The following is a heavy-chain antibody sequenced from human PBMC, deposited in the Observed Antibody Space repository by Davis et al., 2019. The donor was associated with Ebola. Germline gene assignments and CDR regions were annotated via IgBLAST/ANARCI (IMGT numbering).Heavy chain of an antibody. CDR3: ARTVVVVAATPNWFDP. Sequence: SETLSLTCTVSGASISGFYWSWIRQPPGKGLQWIGYIFYSGDTKYNPSLKSRVTISVDTSKNQFSLNLSSVTAADTAVYYCARTVVVVAATPNWFDPWGQGTLVTVSS. V-gene: IGHV4-59*08. CDR2: IFYSGDT. J-gene: IGHJ5*02. D-gene: IGHD2-15*01. CDR1: GASISGFY.